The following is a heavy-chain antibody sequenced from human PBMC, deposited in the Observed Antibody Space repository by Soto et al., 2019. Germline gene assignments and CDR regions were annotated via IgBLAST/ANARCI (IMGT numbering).Heavy chain of an antibody. CDR3: ARAIDGYNYISFGRDAFDI. Sequence: SVKVSCKASGGTFSSYAISWVRQAPGQGLEWMGGIIPIFGTANYAQKFQGRVTITADESTSTAYMELSSLRSEDTAVYYCARAIDGYNYISFGRDAFDIWGQGTMVTVS. CDR1: GGTFSSYA. V-gene: IGHV1-69*13. CDR2: IIPIFGTA. J-gene: IGHJ3*02. D-gene: IGHD5-12*01.